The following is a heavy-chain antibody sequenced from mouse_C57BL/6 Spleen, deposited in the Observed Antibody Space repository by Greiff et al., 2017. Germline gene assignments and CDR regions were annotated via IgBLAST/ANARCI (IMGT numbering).Heavy chain of an antibody. CDR1: GYTFTSHW. CDR3: ARGGTTVVDY. V-gene: IGHV1-56*01. Sequence: QVQLQQSGPELVRPGASVKISCKAPGYTFTSHWMQWVRQRPGQGLEWIGEFFPGSGSTYYNEKFNGKATLTVEATSSTALMLLSSLTSEDSTVYFCARGGTTVVDYWGQGTTLTVSS. J-gene: IGHJ2*01. CDR2: FFPGSGST. D-gene: IGHD1-1*01.